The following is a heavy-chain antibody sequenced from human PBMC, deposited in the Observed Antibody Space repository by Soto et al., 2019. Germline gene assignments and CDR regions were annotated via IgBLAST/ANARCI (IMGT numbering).Heavy chain of an antibody. CDR1: GYTFTSYY. CDR3: AKRDNYDDYHYVMDF. CDR2: INPSGGST. D-gene: IGHD4-4*01. J-gene: IGHJ6*02. Sequence: ASVKVSCKASGYTFTSYYMHWVRQAPGQGLEWMGIINPSGGSTSYAQKFQGRVTMTRDTSTSTVYMELSSLRSEDTAVYYCAKRDNYDDYHYVMDFRGQGSTVIVSS. V-gene: IGHV1-46*01.